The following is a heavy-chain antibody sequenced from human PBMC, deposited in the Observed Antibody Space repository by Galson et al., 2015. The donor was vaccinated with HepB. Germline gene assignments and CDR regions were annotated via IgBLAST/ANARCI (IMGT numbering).Heavy chain of an antibody. CDR1: GFSFSGYA. CDR3: AKTSYYYDSSGPPPFDD. Sequence: SLRLSCAASGFSFSGYAMNWVRQAPGKGLEWVSSISDSEEGSTNYADSVKGRFIVSRDNSNNMLYLQMRSLRAEDTAVHYCAKTSYYYDSSGPPPFDDWGQGALVTVSS. V-gene: IGHV3-23*01. D-gene: IGHD3-22*01. J-gene: IGHJ4*02. CDR2: ISDSEEGST.